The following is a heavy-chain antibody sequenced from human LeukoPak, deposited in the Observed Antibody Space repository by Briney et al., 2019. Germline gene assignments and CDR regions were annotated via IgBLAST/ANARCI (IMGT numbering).Heavy chain of an antibody. CDR3: ATGIVTTVTVDY. CDR1: GFTFSSYA. CDR2: ISYDGSNK. D-gene: IGHD4-17*01. J-gene: IGHJ4*02. V-gene: IGHV3-30-3*01. Sequence: GRSLRLSCAASGFTFSSYAMHWVRQAPGKGLEWVAVISYDGSNKYYADSVKGRFTISRDNSKNTLYLQMNSLRAEDTAVYYCATGIVTTVTVDYWGQGTLVTVSS.